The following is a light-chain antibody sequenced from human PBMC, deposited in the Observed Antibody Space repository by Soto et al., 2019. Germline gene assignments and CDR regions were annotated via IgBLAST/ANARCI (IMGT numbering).Light chain of an antibody. J-gene: IGLJ1*01. V-gene: IGLV2-14*01. CDR3: SSYTSDSSYV. CDR1: SSDVGLYDY. CDR2: AVS. Sequence: VRIHPASVSGSPGQSITISSTGTSSDVGLYDYVSWYQQHPGKAPQLMIYAVSNRPSGVSNRFSASKSGNTASLFISGLQAEDEADYYCSSYTSDSSYVFGSGTRVTVL.